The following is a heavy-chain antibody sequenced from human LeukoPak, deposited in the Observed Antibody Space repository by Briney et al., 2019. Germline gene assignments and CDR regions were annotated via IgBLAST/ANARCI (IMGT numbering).Heavy chain of an antibody. CDR3: ASPTYSHDSSGYLGVYYLDY. D-gene: IGHD3-22*01. Sequence: PGRSLRLSFAASGFTFSSFAMHWVRQAPGKGLDWVAVISHDGSNKFFADSVKGRFTISRDNSKNVLYLQMNSLRAEDTAVYYCASPTYSHDSSGYLGVYYLDYWGQGTLVTVSS. CDR2: ISHDGSNK. CDR1: GFTFSSFA. J-gene: IGHJ4*02. V-gene: IGHV3-30-3*01.